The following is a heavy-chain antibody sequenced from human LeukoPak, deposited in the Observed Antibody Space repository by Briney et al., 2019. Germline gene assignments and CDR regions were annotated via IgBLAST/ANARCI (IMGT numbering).Heavy chain of an antibody. J-gene: IGHJ6*03. CDR2: ISSSSSTI. Sequence: GGSLRLSCAASGFTFSTYWMHWVRQAPGKGLEWVSYISSSSSTIYCADSVKGRFTISRDNAKNSLYLQMNSLRAEDTAVYYCARDFGDYSYYYYMDVWGKGTTVTVSS. D-gene: IGHD4-17*01. CDR3: ARDFGDYSYYYYMDV. CDR1: GFTFSTYW. V-gene: IGHV3-48*01.